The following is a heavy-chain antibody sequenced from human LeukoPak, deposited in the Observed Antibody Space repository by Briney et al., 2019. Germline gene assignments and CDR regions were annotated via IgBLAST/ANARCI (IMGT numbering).Heavy chain of an antibody. Sequence: SVKVSCKASGGTFSSYAISWVRQAPGQGLEWMGRIIPILGIANYAQKFQGRVTITADKSTSTAYMELSSLRSEDTAVYYCARDSGLDYDSSGYPTNGFGIWGQGTMVTVSS. J-gene: IGHJ3*02. CDR3: ARDSGLDYDSSGYPTNGFGI. CDR1: GGTFSSYA. V-gene: IGHV1-69*04. D-gene: IGHD3-22*01. CDR2: IIPILGIA.